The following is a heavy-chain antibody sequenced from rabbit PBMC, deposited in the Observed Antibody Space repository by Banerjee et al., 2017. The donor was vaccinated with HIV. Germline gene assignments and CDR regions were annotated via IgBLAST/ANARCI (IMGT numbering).Heavy chain of an antibody. V-gene: IGHV1S40*01. CDR2: IYTGDDST. CDR3: ARDTPGDISWSYVDL. Sequence: QSLEESGGDLVKPGASLTLTCTASGFSFSSSCWICWVRQAPGKGLEWIGCIYTGDDSTYYASWAKGRFTISKASSTTVTLQMTSLTAADTATYFCARDTPGDISWSYVDLWGQGTLVTV. D-gene: IGHD7-1*01. CDR1: GFSFSSSCW. J-gene: IGHJ3*01.